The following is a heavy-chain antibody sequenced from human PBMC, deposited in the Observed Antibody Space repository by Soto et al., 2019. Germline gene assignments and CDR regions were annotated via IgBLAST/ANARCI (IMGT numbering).Heavy chain of an antibody. CDR3: ARAFYRRGTYYAFDN. D-gene: IGHD1-26*01. J-gene: IGHJ4*02. Sequence: QVPLVQSGAEVKKPGASVTVSCKTSGYTPTNYDIGWVRQAPGQGLEWMGWISAYNGNTNSAQKLQGRLTMTTDTSTRTAYMELRSLRSDDTAGYYCARAFYRRGTYYAFDNWGQGTLVTVSS. V-gene: IGHV1-18*01. CDR2: ISAYNGNT. CDR1: GYTPTNYD.